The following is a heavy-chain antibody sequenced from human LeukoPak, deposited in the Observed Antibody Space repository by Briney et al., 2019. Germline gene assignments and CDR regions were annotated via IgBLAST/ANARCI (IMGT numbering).Heavy chain of an antibody. CDR3: ARDGEGGAAAGY. Sequence: PGGSLRLSCAASGFTFSSYEMNWVRQAPGKGLEWVSFISDSSSHTFYSDSVKGRFTVSRDNVKKSLYLQMNSLRAEDTAIYYCARDGEGGAAAGYWGQGTLVTVSS. V-gene: IGHV3-48*03. J-gene: IGHJ4*02. CDR1: GFTFSSYE. D-gene: IGHD6-13*01. CDR2: ISDSSSHT.